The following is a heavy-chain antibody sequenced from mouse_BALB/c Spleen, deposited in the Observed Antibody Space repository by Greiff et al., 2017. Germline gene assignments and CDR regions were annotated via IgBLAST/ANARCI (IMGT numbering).Heavy chain of an antibody. CDR1: GFTFSSYG. Sequence: VESGGDLVKPGGSLKLSCAASGFTFSSYGMSWVRQTPDKRLEWVATISSGGSYTYYPDSVKGRFTISRDNAKNTLYLQMSSLKSEDTAMYYCARLSDYWGQGTTLTVSS. J-gene: IGHJ2*01. CDR3: ARLSDY. CDR2: ISSGGSYT. V-gene: IGHV5-6*01.